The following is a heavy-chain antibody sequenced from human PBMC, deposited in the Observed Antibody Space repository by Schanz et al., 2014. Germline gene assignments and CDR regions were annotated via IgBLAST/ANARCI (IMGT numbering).Heavy chain of an antibody. V-gene: IGHV3-48*04. D-gene: IGHD3-10*01. Sequence: EVQLMESGGGVVQPGRSLRLSCAASGFSVGNKYMNWVRQAPGKGLEWVSYISGSSRTIYYADSMKGRFTISRDNSKNSLYLQMNSLRAEDTAVYDCARIGGSVFDYWAQGTLGTVAS. J-gene: IGHJ4*02. CDR2: ISGSSRTI. CDR1: GFSVGNKY. CDR3: ARIGGSVFDY.